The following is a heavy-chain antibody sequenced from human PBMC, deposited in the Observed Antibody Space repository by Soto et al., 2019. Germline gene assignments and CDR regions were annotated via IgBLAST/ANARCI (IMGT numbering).Heavy chain of an antibody. J-gene: IGHJ6*02. Sequence: SAPLSLTCPGAGGYIMGYYGSWIRHPPGKGLEWSGNDYYSGGAKYNPSVKRRVTISVDTSKNQFSLNLSSVTAADTAVYYCTRDGDGRMTTNPYYYYGMNVWGPGISVTVS. D-gene: IGHD2-21*02. V-gene: IGHV4-59*01. CDR2: DYYSGGA. CDR3: TRDGDGRMTTNPYYYYGMNV. CDR1: GGYIMGYY.